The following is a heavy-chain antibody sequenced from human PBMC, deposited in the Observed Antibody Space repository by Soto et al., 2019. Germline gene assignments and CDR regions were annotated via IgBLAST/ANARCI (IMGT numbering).Heavy chain of an antibody. CDR3: ARLGHDYSNSGMDV. D-gene: IGHD4-4*01. V-gene: IGHV5-10-1*01. Sequence: GESLKISCKGFGYSFDNYRITCFLQVPGKGLEWMGKTDPSDSSTNYSPAFEGHVTISFDKSITTAYLQWSSLKASDTTMYYCARLGHDYSNSGMDVWGQGTTVTVSS. CDR2: TDPSDSST. J-gene: IGHJ6*02. CDR1: GYSFDNYR.